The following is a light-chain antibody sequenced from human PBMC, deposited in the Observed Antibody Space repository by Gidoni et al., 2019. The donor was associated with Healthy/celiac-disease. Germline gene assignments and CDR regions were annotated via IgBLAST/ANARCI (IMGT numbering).Light chain of an antibody. CDR2: GAS. Sequence: EIVMTQSPATLSLSPGERATLSCRASQSVSSNLAWYQQKPGQAPRLLIYGASTRATGIPARFSGTGSGTEFTLTISSLQSEDFAVYYCQPYNNWPPETVGGGTKVEIK. V-gene: IGKV3-15*01. CDR3: QPYNNWPPET. CDR1: QSVSSN. J-gene: IGKJ4*01.